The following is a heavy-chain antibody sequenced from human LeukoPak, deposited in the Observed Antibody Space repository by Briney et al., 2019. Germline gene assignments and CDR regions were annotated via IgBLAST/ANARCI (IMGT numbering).Heavy chain of an antibody. CDR1: GFTFSSYA. Sequence: GGSLRLSCAESGFTFSSYAMSWVRQAPGKGLEWVSAISGCGGSTYYADSVKGRFTISRDNSKNTLYLQMNSLRAEDTAVYYCAKGNYVWGSYRYHFDYWGQGTLVTVSS. D-gene: IGHD3-16*02. CDR3: AKGNYVWGSYRYHFDY. J-gene: IGHJ4*02. CDR2: ISGCGGST. V-gene: IGHV3-23*01.